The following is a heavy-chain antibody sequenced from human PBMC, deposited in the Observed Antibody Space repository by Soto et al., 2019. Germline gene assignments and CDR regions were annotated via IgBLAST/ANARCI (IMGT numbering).Heavy chain of an antibody. D-gene: IGHD3-3*01. J-gene: IGHJ6*02. CDR2: IYYSGST. CDR1: GGSISSGGYY. V-gene: IGHV4-31*03. Sequence: TLSLTCTVSGGSISSGGYYWSWIRQHPGKGLEWIGYIYYSGSTYYNPSLKSRVTISVDTSKNQFSLKLSSVTAADTAVYYCARAGLGFLEWLPEYYYYGMDVWGQGTTVTVSS. CDR3: ARAGLGFLEWLPEYYYYGMDV.